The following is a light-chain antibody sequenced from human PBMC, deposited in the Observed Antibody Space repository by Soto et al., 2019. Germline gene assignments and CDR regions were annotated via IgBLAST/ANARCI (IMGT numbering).Light chain of an antibody. V-gene: IGKV3D-20*02. CDR1: QSVSNNY. Sequence: EIVLTQSPGTLSLSPGERATLSCRASQSVSNNYLAWYQQKPGQAPRLLIYDASVRATGIPARFSGSGSGTDFTLTISSLEPEDFAVYYCQEGTYWPAFGGGTKVEIK. CDR2: DAS. J-gene: IGKJ4*01. CDR3: QEGTYWPA.